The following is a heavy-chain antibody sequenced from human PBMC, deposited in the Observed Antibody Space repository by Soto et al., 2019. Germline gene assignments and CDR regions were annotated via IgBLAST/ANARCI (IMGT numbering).Heavy chain of an antibody. CDR1: GFTFSSYW. CDR3: ARRVAAAASPYYFDY. J-gene: IGHJ4*02. Sequence: EVQLVESGGGLVQPGGSLRLSCAASGFTFSSYWMHWVRQAPGKGLVWVSRINSDGSSTNYADSVKGRFTISRDNAKNTLYLQMNSLRAEDTAVYYCARRVAAAASPYYFDYWGLGTLVTVSS. CDR2: INSDGSST. D-gene: IGHD6-13*01. V-gene: IGHV3-74*01.